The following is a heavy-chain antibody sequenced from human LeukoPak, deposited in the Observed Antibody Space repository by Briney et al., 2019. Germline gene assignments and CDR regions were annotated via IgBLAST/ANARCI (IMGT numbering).Heavy chain of an antibody. CDR3: ARGLFYDSSGYTNLNY. D-gene: IGHD3-22*01. Sequence: ASVNVSCKASGYTFTSYDINWVRQAPGQGLEWMGWMNPNSGNTGYAQKFQGRVTMTRNTSISTAYMELSSLRSEDTAVYYCARGLFYDSSGYTNLNYWGQGTLVTVSS. J-gene: IGHJ4*02. CDR1: GYTFTSYD. CDR2: MNPNSGNT. V-gene: IGHV1-8*01.